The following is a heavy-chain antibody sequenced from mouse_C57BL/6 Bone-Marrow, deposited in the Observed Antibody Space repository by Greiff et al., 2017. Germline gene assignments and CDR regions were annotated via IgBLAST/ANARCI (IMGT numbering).Heavy chain of an antibody. V-gene: IGHV14-4*01. CDR3: TTNGSSYYFDY. CDR2: IDPENGDT. Sequence: EVKLMESGAELVRPGASVKLSCTASGFNIKDDYMHWVKQRPEQGLEWIGWIDPENGDTEYASNFQGKATITADTTSNTAYLQLSSLTSEDTAVYYCTTNGSSYYFDYWGQGTTLTVSS. J-gene: IGHJ2*01. D-gene: IGHD1-1*01. CDR1: GFNIKDDY.